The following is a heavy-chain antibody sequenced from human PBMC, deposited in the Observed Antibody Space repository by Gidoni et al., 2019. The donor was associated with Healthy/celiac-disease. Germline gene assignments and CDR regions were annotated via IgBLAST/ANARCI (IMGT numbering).Heavy chain of an antibody. CDR1: GFTFSGSA. CDR3: TRAFDYYDSSGYYGGVDY. D-gene: IGHD3-22*01. CDR2: IRSKANSDAT. Sequence: EVQLVESGGGLVQPGGSLKLSCAASGFTFSGSAMHWVRQASGKGLEWVGRIRSKANSDATAYAASVKGRFTISRDDAKNTAYLQMNSLKTEDTAVYYCTRAFDYYDSSGYYGGVDYWGQGTLVTVSS. V-gene: IGHV3-73*02. J-gene: IGHJ4*02.